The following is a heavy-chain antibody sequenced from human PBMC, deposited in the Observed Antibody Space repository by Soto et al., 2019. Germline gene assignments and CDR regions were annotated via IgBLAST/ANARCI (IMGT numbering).Heavy chain of an antibody. CDR2: ISAYNGNT. Sequence: GASVKVSCKASGYTFTSYGISWVRQAPGQGLEWMGWISAYNGNTNYAQKLQGRVTMTTDTSTSTAYMELRSLRSDDTAVYYCVTVGATSPGDYYYGMDVWGQGTTVTVSS. D-gene: IGHD1-26*01. V-gene: IGHV1-18*01. CDR1: GYTFTSYG. CDR3: VTVGATSPGDYYYGMDV. J-gene: IGHJ6*02.